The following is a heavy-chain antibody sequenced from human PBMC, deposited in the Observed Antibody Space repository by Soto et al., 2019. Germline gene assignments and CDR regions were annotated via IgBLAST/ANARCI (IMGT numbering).Heavy chain of an antibody. D-gene: IGHD3-3*01. V-gene: IGHV4-30-4*01. Sequence: SETLSLTCTVSGGSISSGDYYWSWIRQPPGKGLEWIGYIYYSGSTYYNPSLKRRVTISVDTSKNQFSLKLSSVTAADTAVYYCARTAVYYCWSGQYNRFASWGQGTLVPVSS. J-gene: IGHJ5*01. CDR3: ARTAVYYCWSGQYNRFAS. CDR2: IYYSGST. CDR1: GGSISSGDYY.